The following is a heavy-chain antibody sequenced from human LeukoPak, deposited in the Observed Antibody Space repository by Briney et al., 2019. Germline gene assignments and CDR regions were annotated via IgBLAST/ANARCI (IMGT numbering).Heavy chain of an antibody. Sequence: SETLSLTCTVSGGYISSYYWSWIRQPPGEGLEWIGYVYYTGSTNYNPSLKSRVSISVDTSMNQFSLKLRSVSAADTAVYYCARVRICSGGSCYRFDPWGQGTLVTVSS. V-gene: IGHV4-59*01. CDR3: ARVRICSGGSCYRFDP. CDR2: VYYTGST. CDR1: GGYISSYY. J-gene: IGHJ5*02. D-gene: IGHD2-15*01.